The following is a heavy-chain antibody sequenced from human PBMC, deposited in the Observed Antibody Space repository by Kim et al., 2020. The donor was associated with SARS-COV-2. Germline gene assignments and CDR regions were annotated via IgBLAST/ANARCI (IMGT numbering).Heavy chain of an antibody. CDR3: ARGEFDFDRSGSALMDY. CDR1: GFTFSSFE. D-gene: IGHD3-22*01. Sequence: GGSLRLSCAASGFTFSSFEMNWVRQAPGRGLEWVSYISRSATTKFYADSVRGRFTISRDNARKSLSLQMNNLRAEDTALYYCARGEFDFDRSGSALMDYWGQGTLVTVSS. CDR2: ISRSATTK. J-gene: IGHJ4*02. V-gene: IGHV3-48*03.